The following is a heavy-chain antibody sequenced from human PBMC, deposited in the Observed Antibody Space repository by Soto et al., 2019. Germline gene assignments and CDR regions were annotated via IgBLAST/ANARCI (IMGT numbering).Heavy chain of an antibody. CDR3: ANMGITGTTSRFDP. J-gene: IGHJ5*02. CDR1: GFTFSSYA. D-gene: IGHD1-7*01. Sequence: LRLSCAASGFTFSSYAMSWVRQAPGKGLEWVSVISGSGGSTYYADSVKGRFTISRDNSKNTLYLQMNSLRAEDTAVYYCANMGITGTTSRFDPWGQGTLVTVS. CDR2: ISGSGGST. V-gene: IGHV3-23*01.